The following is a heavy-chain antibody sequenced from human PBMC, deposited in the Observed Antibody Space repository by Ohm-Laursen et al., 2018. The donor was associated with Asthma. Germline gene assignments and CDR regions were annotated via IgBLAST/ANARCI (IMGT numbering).Heavy chain of an antibody. V-gene: IGHV4-31*03. CDR2: IHYSGRN. J-gene: IGHJ4*02. CDR3: ARRAFYYESTGYYFFDH. D-gene: IGHD3-22*01. CDR1: GGSISSGHYY. Sequence: SDTLSLTCTVSGGSISSGHYYWTWIRQRPGKGLEWIGNIHYSGRNIYNPSLESRLSISVDTSKNQFSLNLTSVTAADTAVYYCARRAFYYESTGYYFFDHWGQGALVTVSS.